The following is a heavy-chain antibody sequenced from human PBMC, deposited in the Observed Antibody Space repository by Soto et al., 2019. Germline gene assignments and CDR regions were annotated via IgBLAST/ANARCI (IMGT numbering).Heavy chain of an antibody. J-gene: IGHJ5*02. CDR1: GFTFSSYG. Sequence: GGSLRLSCAASGFTFSSYGMYWVRQAPGKGLEWVAVISYDGSNKYYADSVKGRFTISRDNSKNTLYLQMNSLRAEDTAVYYYAEDISPFRSLSGRFDPWGQGTLVTVSS. CDR2: ISYDGSNK. CDR3: AEDISPFRSLSGRFDP. V-gene: IGHV3-30*18. D-gene: IGHD6-25*01.